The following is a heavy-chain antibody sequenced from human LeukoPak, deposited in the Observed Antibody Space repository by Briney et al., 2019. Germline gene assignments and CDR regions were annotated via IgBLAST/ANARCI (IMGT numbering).Heavy chain of an antibody. V-gene: IGHV7-4-1*02. D-gene: IGHD6-19*01. CDR3: ARESADSSGYPDY. J-gene: IGHJ4*02. CDR1: GYTFTRYA. CDR2: INTNTGNP. Sequence: GASVKVSCKASGYTFTRYAVNWVRQAPGQGLEGMGWINTNTGNPTYAQGFTGRFVFSLDTSVSTAYLQISSLKAEDTAVYYCARESADSSGYPDYWGQGTLVTVSS.